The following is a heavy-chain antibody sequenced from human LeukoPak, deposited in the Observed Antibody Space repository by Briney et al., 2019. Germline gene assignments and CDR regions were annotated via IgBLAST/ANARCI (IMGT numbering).Heavy chain of an antibody. CDR3: ARLVVYYYYYMDV. J-gene: IGHJ6*03. V-gene: IGHV3-11*04. CDR1: GFTFRGSY. Sequence: GGSLRLSCAESGFTFRGSYMSWIREAPGKGLEWVSYISSSGRTIYYADSVKGRFTISRDNAKNSLYLQMNSLRDEDTAVYYCARLVVYYYYYMDVWGKGTTVTVSS. D-gene: IGHD2-15*01. CDR2: ISSSGRTI.